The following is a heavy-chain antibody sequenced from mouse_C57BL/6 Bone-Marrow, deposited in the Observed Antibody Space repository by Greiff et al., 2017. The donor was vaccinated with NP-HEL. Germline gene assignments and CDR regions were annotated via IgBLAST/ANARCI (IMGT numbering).Heavy chain of an antibody. J-gene: IGHJ3*01. Sequence: QVQLKQSGPELVKPGASVKLSCKASGYTFTSYDINWVKQRPGQGLEWIGWIYPRDGSTKYHEKFKGKATLTVDTSSSTAYMELHSLTAEDSAVYCCARAYYVSSLRLLDWGQVTLVTVSA. D-gene: IGHD1-1*01. CDR1: GYTFTSYD. CDR2: IYPRDGST. V-gene: IGHV1-85*01. CDR3: ARAYYVSSLRLLD.